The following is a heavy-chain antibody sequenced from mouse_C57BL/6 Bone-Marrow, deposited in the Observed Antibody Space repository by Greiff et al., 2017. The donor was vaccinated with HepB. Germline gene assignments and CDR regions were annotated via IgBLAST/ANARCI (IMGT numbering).Heavy chain of an antibody. CDR2: IDPSDSYT. CDR3: ALYSLAY. V-gene: IGHV1-69*01. D-gene: IGHD1-1*01. Sequence: QVQLQQSGAELVMPGASVKLSCKASGYTFTSYWMHWVKQRPGQGLEWIGEIDPSDSYTNYNQKFKGKSTLTVDKSSSTAYMQLSSLTSEDSAVYYCALYSLAYWGQGTLVTVSA. J-gene: IGHJ3*01. CDR1: GYTFTSYW.